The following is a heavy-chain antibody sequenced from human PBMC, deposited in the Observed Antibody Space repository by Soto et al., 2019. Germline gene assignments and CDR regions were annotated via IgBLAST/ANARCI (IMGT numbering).Heavy chain of an antibody. CDR1: GCSISSYY. CDR2: IYYSGST. Sequence: PSETLSLTCTVSGCSISSYYWSWIRQPPGKGLEWIGYIYYSGSTNCNPSLKSRVTISVDTSKNQFSLKLSSVTAADTAVYYCAKENGYSSSWFEFDYWGQGTLVTVSS. J-gene: IGHJ4*02. D-gene: IGHD6-13*01. V-gene: IGHV4-59*01. CDR3: AKENGYSSSWFEFDY.